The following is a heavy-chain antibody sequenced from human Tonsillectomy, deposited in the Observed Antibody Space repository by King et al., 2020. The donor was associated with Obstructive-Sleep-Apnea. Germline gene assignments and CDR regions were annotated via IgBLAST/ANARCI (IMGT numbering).Heavy chain of an antibody. CDR2: INGDGSST. J-gene: IGHJ2*01. CDR1: GFTFSSYW. D-gene: IGHD4-23*01. CDR3: ARGDYAGWYFDL. V-gene: IGHV3-74*01. Sequence: VQLVESGGGLVQPGGSLRLSCAASGFTFSSYWMHWVRQAPGKGLVWVSRINGDGSSTNYADTLKGRFTISRDNAKNTLYLQMNSLRADDTAVYYCARGDYAGWYFDLWGRGSLVTVSS.